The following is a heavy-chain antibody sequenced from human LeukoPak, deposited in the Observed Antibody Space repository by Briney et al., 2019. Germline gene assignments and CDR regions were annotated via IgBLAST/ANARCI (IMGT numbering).Heavy chain of an antibody. CDR3: ARWYCSSTTCYHMDV. J-gene: IGHJ6*03. CDR2: IYYSGNT. Sequence: PSETLSLTCTVSGGSINSYYWSWIRQPPGNGLEYIGHIYYSGNTDYNPSLKSRVTISVDTSKNQFSLNLSSVTAADTAVYYCARWYCSSTTCYHMDVWGKGTTVTVSS. D-gene: IGHD2/OR15-2a*01. V-gene: IGHV4-59*01. CDR1: GGSINSYY.